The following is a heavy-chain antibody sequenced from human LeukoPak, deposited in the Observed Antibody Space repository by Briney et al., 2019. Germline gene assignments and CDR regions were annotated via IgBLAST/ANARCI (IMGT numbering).Heavy chain of an antibody. CDR3: ASPDQGDAFDI. J-gene: IGHJ3*02. CDR2: INPSGGST. V-gene: IGHV1-46*01. D-gene: IGHD1-14*01. CDR1: GYTFSNYY. Sequence: ASVKVSCKASGYTFSNYYMHWVRQAPGQGLEWMGIINPSGGSTSYPQKFQGRVTMTRDTSTSTFYMELSSLRSEDTAVYYCASPDQGDAFDIWGQGTMVTVSS.